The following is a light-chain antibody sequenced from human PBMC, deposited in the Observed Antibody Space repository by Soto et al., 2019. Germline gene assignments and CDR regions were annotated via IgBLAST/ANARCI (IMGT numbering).Light chain of an antibody. Sequence: EIVMTQSPATLSVSPGERATLSCRASQSVSSNLAWDQQKPGQAPRLLIYGASTRATGIPARFSGSGSGTEFTLTISSLQSEDFAVYYCQRYNNWPRTFGQGTKVEIK. CDR2: GAS. CDR1: QSVSSN. J-gene: IGKJ1*01. CDR3: QRYNNWPRT. V-gene: IGKV3-15*01.